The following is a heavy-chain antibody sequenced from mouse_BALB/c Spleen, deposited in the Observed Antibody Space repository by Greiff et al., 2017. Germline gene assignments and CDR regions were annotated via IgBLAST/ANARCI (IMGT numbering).Heavy chain of an antibody. Sequence: DVKLVESGGGLVKPGGSLKLSCAASGFTFSSYAMSWVRQTPEKRLEWVASISSGGSTYYPDSVKGRFTISRDNARNILYLQMSSLRSEDTAMYYCARGRGYDYHYAMDYWGQGTSVTVSS. CDR1: GFTFSSYA. V-gene: IGHV5-6-5*01. J-gene: IGHJ4*01. CDR2: ISSGGST. D-gene: IGHD2-4*01. CDR3: ARGRGYDYHYAMDY.